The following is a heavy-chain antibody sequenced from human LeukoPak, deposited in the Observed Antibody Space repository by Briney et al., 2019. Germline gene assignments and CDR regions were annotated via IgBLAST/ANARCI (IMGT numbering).Heavy chain of an antibody. V-gene: IGHV4-39*07. D-gene: IGHD3-22*01. CDR2: IYYSGNT. Sequence: SETLSLTCTVSGGSISSSNYRWGWIRQPPGKGLEWIGSIYYSGNTYYNPSLKSRVTISVDTSKNQLSLKLSSVTAADTAVYYCARDPAPSSGFYYVGLIDYWGQGTLVTVSS. CDR1: GGSISSSNYR. J-gene: IGHJ4*02. CDR3: ARDPAPSSGFYYVGLIDY.